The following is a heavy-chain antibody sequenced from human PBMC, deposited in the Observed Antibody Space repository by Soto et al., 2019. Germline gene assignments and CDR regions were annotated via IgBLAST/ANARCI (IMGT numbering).Heavy chain of an antibody. CDR2: ISYSADKT. CDR1: GFTFSNYV. D-gene: IGHD1-7*01. CDR3: ARRARTATTNWGAFDI. J-gene: IGHJ3*02. V-gene: IGHV3-23*01. Sequence: PGGSLRLSAAASGFTFSNYVMNWVRQAPGKALEWVSTISYSADKTFYADSVKGRFTISRDNSRDTLFLQMNSLRADDAAVYYCARRARTATTNWGAFDIWGQGTMVTVSS.